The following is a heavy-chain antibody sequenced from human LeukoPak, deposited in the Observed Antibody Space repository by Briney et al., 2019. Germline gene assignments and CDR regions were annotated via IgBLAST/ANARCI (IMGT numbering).Heavy chain of an antibody. CDR1: GGSISSGGYS. V-gene: IGHV4-31*11. Sequence: PSQTLSLTCAVSGGSISSGGYSWSWIRQPPGKGLEWIGYIYYSGSTYYNPSLKSRVTISVDTSKNQFSLKLSSVTAADTAVYYCARDRRGYCSSTSCSFFDYWGQGTLVTVSS. J-gene: IGHJ4*02. D-gene: IGHD2-2*01. CDR2: IYYSGST. CDR3: ARDRRGYCSSTSCSFFDY.